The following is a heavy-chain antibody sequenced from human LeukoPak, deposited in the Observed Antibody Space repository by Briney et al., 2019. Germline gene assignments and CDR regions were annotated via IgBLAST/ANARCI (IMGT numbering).Heavy chain of an antibody. CDR3: ARDGIAAASWGDY. Sequence: GGSLRLSCAASGFTFSSYAMSWVRQAPGKGLEWVSAISGSGGSTYYADSVKGRFTLSRDNSKNTLYLQMNSLRAEDTAVYYCARDGIAAASWGDYWGQGTLVTVSS. CDR2: ISGSGGST. V-gene: IGHV3-23*01. CDR1: GFTFSSYA. J-gene: IGHJ4*02. D-gene: IGHD6-13*01.